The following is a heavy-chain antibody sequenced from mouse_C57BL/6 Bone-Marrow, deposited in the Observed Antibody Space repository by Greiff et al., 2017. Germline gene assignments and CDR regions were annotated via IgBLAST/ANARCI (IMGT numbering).Heavy chain of an antibody. V-gene: IGHV2-5*01. CDR1: GFSLTSYG. D-gene: IGHD3-1*01. CDR3: AKIGDSYYAMDY. J-gene: IGHJ4*01. CDR2: IWRGGST. Sequence: QVQLQQPGPGLVQPSQSLSITCTVSGFSLTSYGVHWVRQSPGKGLEWLGVIWRGGSTDYNAAFMSRLSITKDNSKSQVFFKMNSLQADDTAIYYCAKIGDSYYAMDYWGQGTSVTVSS.